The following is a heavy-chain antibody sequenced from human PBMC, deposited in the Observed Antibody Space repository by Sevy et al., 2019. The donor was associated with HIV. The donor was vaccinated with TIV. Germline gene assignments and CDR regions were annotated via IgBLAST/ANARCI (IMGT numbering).Heavy chain of an antibody. D-gene: IGHD3-10*01. CDR3: ARDGLLWFGELSGGMDV. CDR2: IKQDGSEK. CDR1: GFTFSDSW. J-gene: IGHJ6*02. Sequence: GGSLRLSCAASGFTFSDSWMTWVRQAPGKGLEWVANIKQDGSEKYYVDSVKGRFTISRDNAKNSLYLQMNSLRAEDTAVYYCARDGLLWFGELSGGMDVWGQGTTVTVSS. V-gene: IGHV3-7*01.